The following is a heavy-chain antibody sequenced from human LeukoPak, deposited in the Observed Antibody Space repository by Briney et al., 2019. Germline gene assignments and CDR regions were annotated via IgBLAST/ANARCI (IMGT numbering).Heavy chain of an antibody. V-gene: IGHV4-38-2*01. CDR2: LYHSGIT. D-gene: IGHD3-22*01. J-gene: IGHJ4*02. Sequence: SETLSLTCAVSGYSIGSGYFWGWIRQPPGMGLEWIGSLYHSGITYYNPSLKSRVTISMDTSKNQFSLKLTSLTAADTAVYYCARHALFDSTGYYYVLYYWGQGTLATVSS. CDR3: ARHALFDSTGYYYVLYY. CDR1: GYSIGSGYF.